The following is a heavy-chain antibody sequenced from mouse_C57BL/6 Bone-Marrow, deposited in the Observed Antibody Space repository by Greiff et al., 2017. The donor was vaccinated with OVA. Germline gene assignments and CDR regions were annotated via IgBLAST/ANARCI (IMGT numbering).Heavy chain of an antibody. Sequence: VHVKQSVAELVRPGASVKLSCTASGFNIKNTYMHWVKQRPEQGLEWIGRIDPANGNTKYAPKFQGKATITADTSSNTAYLQLSSLTSEDTAIYYCAVGLLLRIHWYFDVWGTGTTVTVSS. J-gene: IGHJ1*03. V-gene: IGHV14-3*01. CDR3: AVGLLLRIHWYFDV. D-gene: IGHD1-1*01. CDR2: IDPANGNT. CDR1: GFNIKNTY.